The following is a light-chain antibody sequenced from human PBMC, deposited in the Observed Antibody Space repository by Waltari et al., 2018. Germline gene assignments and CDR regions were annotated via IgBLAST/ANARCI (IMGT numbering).Light chain of an antibody. V-gene: IGLV3-9*01. CDR3: QVWDSSTAVV. CDR1: NIGDKN. J-gene: IGLJ2*01. Sequence: SYDLAQPLSVSVALGQTTRVTCGGTNIGDKNVHWYQVKPGQVPVMVIYRDTNRPSGIPERFSGSNSGNTATLTISRAQAGDEADYYCQVWDSSTAVVFGGGTKLTVL. CDR2: RDT.